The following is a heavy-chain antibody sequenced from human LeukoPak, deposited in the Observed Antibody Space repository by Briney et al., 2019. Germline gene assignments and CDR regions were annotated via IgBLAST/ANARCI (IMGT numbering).Heavy chain of an antibody. CDR1: GFTFSSYW. V-gene: IGHV3-74*01. D-gene: IGHD3-16*02. CDR3: AIVQGHGMDV. Sequence: PGGSLRLSCAASGFTFSSYWMHWVRQAPGKGLVWVSPINSDGSSTSYADSVKGRFTISRDNAKNTLYLQMDSLRAEDTAVYYCAIVQGHGMDVWGQGTTVTVSS. CDR2: INSDGSST. J-gene: IGHJ6*02.